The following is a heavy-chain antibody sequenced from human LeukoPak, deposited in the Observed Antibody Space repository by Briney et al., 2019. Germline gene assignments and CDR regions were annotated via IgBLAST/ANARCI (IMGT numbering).Heavy chain of an antibody. V-gene: IGHV3-23*01. Sequence: GGSLRLSCAASGFTFSSYGMNWVRQAPGKGLEWVSAISGSGGSTYYADSVKGRFTISRDNSKNTLYLQMNSLRAEDTAVYYCAKGYSSSWYRGAAFDIWGQGTMVTVSS. CDR3: AKGYSSSWYRGAAFDI. CDR2: ISGSGGST. CDR1: GFTFSSYG. D-gene: IGHD6-13*01. J-gene: IGHJ3*02.